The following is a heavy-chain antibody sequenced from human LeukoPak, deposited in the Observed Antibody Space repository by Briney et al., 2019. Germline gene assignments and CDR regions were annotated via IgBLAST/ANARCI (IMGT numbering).Heavy chain of an antibody. J-gene: IGHJ4*02. Sequence: SETLSLTCTVSGGSISSSSHYWAWIRQPPGKGLEWIGSIDQSGNTDYNPSVKSRVTISVDTSKNQFSLKLSSVTAADTAVYYCAAYCSGGSCYPPWGQGTLVTVSS. CDR1: GGSISSSSHY. CDR3: AAYCSGGSCYPP. CDR2: IDQSGNT. V-gene: IGHV4-39*01. D-gene: IGHD2-15*01.